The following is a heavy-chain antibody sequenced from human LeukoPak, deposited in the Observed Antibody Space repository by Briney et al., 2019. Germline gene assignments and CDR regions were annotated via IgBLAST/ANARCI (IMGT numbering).Heavy chain of an antibody. J-gene: IGHJ4*02. V-gene: IGHV3-53*01. D-gene: IGHD4/OR15-4a*01. CDR3: ARRAGAYSHPYDY. CDR1: GFTFSSYG. Sequence: GGSLRLSCAASGFTFSSYGMSWVRQAPGKGLEWGSFIYSDNTHYPDSVKGRFTISRDNSKNTLYLQMNSLRAEDTAVYYCARRAGAYSHPYDYWGQGTLVTVSS. CDR2: IYSDNT.